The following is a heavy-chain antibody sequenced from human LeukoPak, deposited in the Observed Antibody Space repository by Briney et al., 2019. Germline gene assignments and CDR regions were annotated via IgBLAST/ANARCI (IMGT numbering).Heavy chain of an antibody. D-gene: IGHD3-10*01. Sequence: GGSLRLSCAASGFTFSIYGMSWVRQAPGKGLEWVSAISSNGGGTFYADSVKGRFTISRDNSKRTLDLQMSSLRAEDTAVYFCAKDLSGFFDHWGQGTLVTVSS. CDR1: GFTFSIYG. CDR2: ISSNGGGT. J-gene: IGHJ4*02. V-gene: IGHV3-23*01. CDR3: AKDLSGFFDH.